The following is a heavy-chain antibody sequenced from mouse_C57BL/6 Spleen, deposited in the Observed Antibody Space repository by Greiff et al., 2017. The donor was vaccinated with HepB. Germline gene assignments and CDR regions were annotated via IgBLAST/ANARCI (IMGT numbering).Heavy chain of an antibody. D-gene: IGHD2-4*01. Sequence: QVQLQQPGAELVRPGSSVKLSCKASGYTFTSYWMDWVKQRPGQGLEWIGNIYPSDSETHYNQKFKDKATLTVDKSSSTAYMQLSSLTSEDSAVYYCARSRGSDYDGYAMDYWGQGTSVTVSS. CDR1: GYTFTSYW. J-gene: IGHJ4*01. CDR3: ARSRGSDYDGYAMDY. CDR2: IYPSDSET. V-gene: IGHV1-61*01.